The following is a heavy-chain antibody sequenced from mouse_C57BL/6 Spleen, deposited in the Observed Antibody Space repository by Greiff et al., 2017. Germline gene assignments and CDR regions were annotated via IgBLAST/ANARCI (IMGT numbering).Heavy chain of an antibody. D-gene: IGHD3-3*01. J-gene: IGHJ4*01. Sequence: QVQLQQSGAELVRPGTSVTVSCKASGYAFTNYLIEWVKQRPGQGLEWIGVINPGSGGTNYNEKFKGKATLTADKSSSTAYMQLSSLTSEDSAVYFCARYRDGAMDYWGQGTSVTVSS. CDR1: GYAFTNYL. CDR3: ARYRDGAMDY. V-gene: IGHV1-54*01. CDR2: INPGSGGT.